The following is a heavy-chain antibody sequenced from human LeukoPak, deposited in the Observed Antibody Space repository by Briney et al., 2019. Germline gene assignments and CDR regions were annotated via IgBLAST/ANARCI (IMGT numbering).Heavy chain of an antibody. J-gene: IGHJ4*02. CDR3: ARDVRTAGDY. CDR1: GFTFSGFA. Sequence: GGSLRLSCVASGFTFSGFAMIWVRQAPGKGLEWVSSISSSSSYIYYADSVKGRFTISRDNAKNSLYLQMNSLRAEDTAVYYCARDVRTAGDYWGQGTLVTVSS. D-gene: IGHD2-21*02. V-gene: IGHV3-21*01. CDR2: ISSSSSYI.